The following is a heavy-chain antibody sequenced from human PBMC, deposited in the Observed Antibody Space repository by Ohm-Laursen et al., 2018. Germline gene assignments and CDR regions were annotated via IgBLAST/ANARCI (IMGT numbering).Heavy chain of an antibody. CDR2: IIPIFGTA. D-gene: IGHD3-9*01. Sequence: VASVKVSCKASGGTFSSYAISWVRQAPGQGLEWMGGIIPIFGTANYAQKFQGRVTITADESTSTAYMELSSLRSEDTAVYYCARGRRYFDWLLGPDTYYYYYYGMDVWGQGTTVTVSS. CDR1: GGTFSSYA. CDR3: ARGRRYFDWLLGPDTYYYYYYGMDV. J-gene: IGHJ6*02. V-gene: IGHV1-69*13.